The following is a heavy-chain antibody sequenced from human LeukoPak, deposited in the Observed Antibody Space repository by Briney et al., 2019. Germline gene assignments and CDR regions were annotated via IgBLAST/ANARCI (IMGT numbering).Heavy chain of an antibody. CDR3: ARDQEGVWYYDYVWGSYRHNWFDP. D-gene: IGHD3-16*02. Sequence: GGSLRLSCAASGFIFSSYWMSWVRQAPGKGLEWAANIKQDGSEKYYVDSVKGRFTISRDNAKNSLYLQMNSLRAEDTAVYYCARDQEGVWYYDYVWGSYRHNWFDPWGQGTLVTVSS. CDR1: GFIFSSYW. V-gene: IGHV3-7*01. CDR2: IKQDGSEK. J-gene: IGHJ5*02.